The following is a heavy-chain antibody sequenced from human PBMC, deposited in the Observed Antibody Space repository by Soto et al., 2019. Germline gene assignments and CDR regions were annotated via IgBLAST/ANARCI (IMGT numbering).Heavy chain of an antibody. CDR2: INPSGGST. J-gene: IGHJ4*02. CDR1: GYTFTSYY. D-gene: IGHD6-13*01. V-gene: IGHV1-46*01. CDR3: ARVADSGSSWYWKGTGDFDY. Sequence: QVQLVQSGAEVKKPGASVKVSCKASGYTFTSYYMHWVRQAPGQGLEWMGIINPSGGSTSYAQKFQGRVTMTRDTSTSTVYMELSSLRSEDTAVYYCARVADSGSSWYWKGTGDFDYWGQGTLVTVSS.